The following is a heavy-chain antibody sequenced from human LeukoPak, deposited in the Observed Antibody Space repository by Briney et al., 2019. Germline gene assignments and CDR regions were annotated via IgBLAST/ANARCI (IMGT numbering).Heavy chain of an antibody. J-gene: IGHJ3*02. Sequence: ASVKVSCKASGYTFTGYYMHWVRQAPGQGLEWMGWINPNSGGTNYAQKFQGWVTMTRDTSISTAYMELSRLRSDDTAVYYCARDGDSSGWYSGLDAFDIWGQGTMVTVSS. CDR3: ARDGDSSGWYSGLDAFDI. CDR2: INPNSGGT. D-gene: IGHD6-19*01. V-gene: IGHV1-2*04. CDR1: GYTFTGYY.